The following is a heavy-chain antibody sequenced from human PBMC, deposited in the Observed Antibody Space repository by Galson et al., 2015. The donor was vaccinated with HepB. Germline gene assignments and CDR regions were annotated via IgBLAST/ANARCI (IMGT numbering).Heavy chain of an antibody. Sequence: ALRLSCAASGFTFSDYYMSWIRQAPGKGLEWISYITSTSRTVWYADSVKGRFTISRDNTGDSLFLEINSLRVDDTAVYHCATYARGAFHLWGQGTTVTVS. V-gene: IGHV3-11*01. CDR2: ITSTSRTV. D-gene: IGHD1-26*01. J-gene: IGHJ3*01. CDR1: GFTFSDYY. CDR3: ATYARGAFHL.